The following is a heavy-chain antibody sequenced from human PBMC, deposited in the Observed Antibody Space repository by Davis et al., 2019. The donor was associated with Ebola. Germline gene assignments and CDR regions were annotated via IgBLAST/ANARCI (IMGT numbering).Heavy chain of an antibody. Sequence: SVKVSCKASGGTFSSYAISWVRQAPGQGLEWMGGIIPIFGTANYAQKFQGRVTITADKSTSTAYMELSSLRSEDTAVYYCASGKNDFWKDWFDPWGQGTLVTVSS. CDR3: ASGKNDFWKDWFDP. CDR1: GGTFSSYA. D-gene: IGHD3-3*01. J-gene: IGHJ5*02. CDR2: IIPIFGTA. V-gene: IGHV1-69*06.